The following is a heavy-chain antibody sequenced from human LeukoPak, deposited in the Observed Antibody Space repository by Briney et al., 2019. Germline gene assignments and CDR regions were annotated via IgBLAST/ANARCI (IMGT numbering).Heavy chain of an antibody. V-gene: IGHV5-51*01. Sequence: GESLKISCTGSGYSFTNYWIGWVRQMPGKGLEWMGIIYPGDSDTRYSPSFQGQVTISAHKSISTAYLQWSSLKASDTAMYYCALNPRGYCSGGRCYIGYWGQGTLVTVSS. D-gene: IGHD2-15*01. J-gene: IGHJ4*02. CDR2: IYPGDSDT. CDR3: ALNPRGYCSGGRCYIGY. CDR1: GYSFTNYW.